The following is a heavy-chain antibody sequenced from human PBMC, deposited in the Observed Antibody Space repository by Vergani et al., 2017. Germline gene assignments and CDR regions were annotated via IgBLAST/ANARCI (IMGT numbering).Heavy chain of an antibody. CDR2: IYSGGST. D-gene: IGHD6-13*01. V-gene: IGHV3-66*04. Sequence: EVQLVESGGGLVKPGGSLRLSCAASGFTFSSYSMNWVRQAPGKGLEWVSVIYSGGSTYYADSVKGRFTISRDNSKNTLYLQMNSLRAEDTAVYYCARPNSSSWYWYFDYWGQGTLVTVSS. CDR1: GFTFSSYS. J-gene: IGHJ4*02. CDR3: ARPNSSSWYWYFDY.